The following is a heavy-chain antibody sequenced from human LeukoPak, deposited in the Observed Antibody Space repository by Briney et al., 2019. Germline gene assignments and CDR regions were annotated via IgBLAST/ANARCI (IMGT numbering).Heavy chain of an antibody. CDR1: GYTFTAYY. D-gene: IGHD6-13*01. CDR2: INPNSATT. Sequence: ASVKVSCKASGYTFTAYYMHWVRQAPGQGLEWMGWINPNSATTNYAPRFQGRVTMTRDTSISTAYMDLSRLRSDDTAVYYCARLIATSRTDALDFWGQGTMVAVSS. CDR3: ARLIATSRTDALDF. J-gene: IGHJ3*01. V-gene: IGHV1-2*02.